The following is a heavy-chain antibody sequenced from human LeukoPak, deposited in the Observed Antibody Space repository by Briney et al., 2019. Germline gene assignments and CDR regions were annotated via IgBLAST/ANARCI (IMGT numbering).Heavy chain of an antibody. V-gene: IGHV1-69*01. CDR2: IIPIFGTA. CDR1: GGTFSSYA. J-gene: IGHJ3*02. Sequence: SVKVSCKASGGTFSSYAISWVRQAPGQGLEWMGGIIPIFGTANYAQKFQGRVTITADESTSTAYMELSSLRSEDTAVYYCARDIRDYGDYEEGDAFDIWGQGTMVTVSS. CDR3: ARDIRDYGDYEEGDAFDI. D-gene: IGHD4-17*01.